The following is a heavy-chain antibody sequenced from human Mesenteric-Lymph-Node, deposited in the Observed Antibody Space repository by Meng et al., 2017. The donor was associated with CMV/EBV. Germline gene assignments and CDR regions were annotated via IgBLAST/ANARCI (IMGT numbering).Heavy chain of an antibody. CDR1: GFTFSSYA. D-gene: IGHD3-3*01. CDR3: ARDRIGFWSINPEDDAFDI. CDR2: ISYDGSNK. Sequence: GESLKISCAASGFTFSSYAMHWVRQAPGKGLEWVAVISYDGSNKYYADSVKGRFTISRDNSKNTLYLQMNSLRAEDTAVYYCARDRIGFWSINPEDDAFDIWGQGTMVTVSS. J-gene: IGHJ3*02. V-gene: IGHV3-30-3*01.